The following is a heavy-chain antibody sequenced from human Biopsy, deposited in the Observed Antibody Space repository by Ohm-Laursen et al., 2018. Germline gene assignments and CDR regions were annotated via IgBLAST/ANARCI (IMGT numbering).Heavy chain of an antibody. CDR1: RGSISSYY. CDR3: ARGSNDFGGLYFPR. D-gene: IGHD4-23*01. V-gene: IGHV4-59*01. Sequence: GTLSLTCTVSRGSISSYYWSWIRQPPGKGLEWIGHISYTGYTSYNASLKSRVTISVDTSRNHFSLRLSSLTAADTAVYYCARGSNDFGGLYFPRWGQGTLLTVSS. CDR2: ISYTGYT. J-gene: IGHJ4*02.